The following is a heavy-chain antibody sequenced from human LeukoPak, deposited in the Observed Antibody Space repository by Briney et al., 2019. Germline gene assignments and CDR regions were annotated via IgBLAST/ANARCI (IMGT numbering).Heavy chain of an antibody. J-gene: IGHJ4*02. CDR1: GFTFDDYA. CDR2: ISWNSGST. D-gene: IGHD3-3*01. V-gene: IGHV3-9*01. CDR3: AKGGPEDYDFWSGYFDY. Sequence: PGGSLRLSCAASGFTFDDYAMHWVRQAPGKGLEWVSGISWNSGSTGYADSVKGRFTISRDNAKNSLYLQMNSLRAEDTALYYCAKGGPEDYDFWSGYFDYWGQGTLVTVSS.